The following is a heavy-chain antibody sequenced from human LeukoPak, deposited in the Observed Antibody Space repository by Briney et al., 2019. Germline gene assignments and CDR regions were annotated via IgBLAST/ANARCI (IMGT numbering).Heavy chain of an antibody. CDR2: INPNSGGT. Sequence: GASVKLSCKASGYTFTGYYMHWVRQAPGQGLEWMGWINPNSGGTNYAQKFHGRVTMTRDTSISTAYMELSRLRSDDTAVYYCARGLWFGELYDAFDIWGQGTMVTVSS. D-gene: IGHD3-10*01. CDR3: ARGLWFGELYDAFDI. J-gene: IGHJ3*02. V-gene: IGHV1-2*02. CDR1: GYTFTGYY.